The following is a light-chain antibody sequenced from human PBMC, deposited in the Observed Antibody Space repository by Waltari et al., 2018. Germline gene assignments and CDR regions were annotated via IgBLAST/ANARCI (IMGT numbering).Light chain of an antibody. CDR2: GTS. Sequence: DIQMTQSPSSLSASVGDRVTITCRASQSISSYLNWYQHKAGKAPKLLIQGTSNLQSGVPSRFSGSGSGTAFTLTINSLQPEDFATYYCQHSLDTPRTFGQGP. CDR1: QSISSY. J-gene: IGKJ1*01. CDR3: QHSLDTPRT. V-gene: IGKV1-39*01.